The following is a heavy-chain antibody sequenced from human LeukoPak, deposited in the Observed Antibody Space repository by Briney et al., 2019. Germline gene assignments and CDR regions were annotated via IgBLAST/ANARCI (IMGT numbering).Heavy chain of an antibody. J-gene: IGHJ4*02. CDR2: IRSKAYGGTT. V-gene: IGHV3-49*03. Sequence: GGSLRLSCTASGFTFGDYAMSWFRQAPGKGLEWVGFIRSKAYGGTTEYAASVKGRFTISRDDSKSIAYLQMNSLKTEDTAVYYCTRGREDPERYFDYWGQGTLVTVSS. D-gene: IGHD5-24*01. CDR1: GFTFGDYA. CDR3: TRGREDPERYFDY.